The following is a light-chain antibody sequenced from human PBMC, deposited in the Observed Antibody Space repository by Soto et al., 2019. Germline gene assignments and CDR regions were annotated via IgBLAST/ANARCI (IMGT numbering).Light chain of an antibody. CDR2: MNS. Sequence: IVMTQSPLSLPVTPVEPASISCRSSQSLLHSNGYNYLDWYLQKPGQSPQLLIHMNSNRACGVPDRFSGSGSGTGFTLKISRVEAEDVGVYYCMQALQAPFTFGGGTKVDIK. CDR1: QSLLHSNGYNY. CDR3: MQALQAPFT. V-gene: IGKV2-28*01. J-gene: IGKJ4*01.